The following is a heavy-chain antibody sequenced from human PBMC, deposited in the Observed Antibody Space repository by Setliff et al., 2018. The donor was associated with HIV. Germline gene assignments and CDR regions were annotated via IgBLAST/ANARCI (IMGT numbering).Heavy chain of an antibody. D-gene: IGHD5-12*01. CDR2: ISTYNGNT. J-gene: IGHJ4*02. V-gene: IGHV1-18*01. CDR1: GYTFTNYG. CDR3: ARVDLGYSGWLDY. Sequence: ASVKVSCKASGYTFTNYGISWVRQAPGQGLEWMGWISTYNGNTNYAQKLQGRVTMTTDTSTSTAYMELSSLRSEDTAVYYCARVDLGYSGWLDYWGQGTLVTSPQ.